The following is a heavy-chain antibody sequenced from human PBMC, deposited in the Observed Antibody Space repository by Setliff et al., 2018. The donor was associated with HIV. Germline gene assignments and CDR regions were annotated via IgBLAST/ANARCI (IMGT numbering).Heavy chain of an antibody. D-gene: IGHD6-6*01. CDR1: KFTFSTYS. V-gene: IGHV3-7*01. CDR3: ARDGIAARWALDY. CDR2: IKPDGSVD. Sequence: GGSLRLSCAASKFTFSTYSVNWVRQAPGKGLEWVADIKPDGSVDHYVDSVKGRFTISRDNAKNSLYLQMNSLRAEDTAIYYCARDGIAARWALDYWGRGTLVTVSS. J-gene: IGHJ4*02.